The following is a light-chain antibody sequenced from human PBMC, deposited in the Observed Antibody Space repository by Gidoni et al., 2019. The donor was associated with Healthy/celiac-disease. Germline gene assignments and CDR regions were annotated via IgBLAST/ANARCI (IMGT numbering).Light chain of an antibody. CDR1: QSVSSSY. Sequence: DIVLTQFPGTLSLSPGARATLSCRASQSVSSSYLAWYQQKPGQAPRLLIYGASSRATGIPDRFSGSGSGTDFTLTISRLEPEDFAVYYCQQYGSSPRFGPGTKVDIK. CDR2: GAS. V-gene: IGKV3-20*01. J-gene: IGKJ3*01. CDR3: QQYGSSPR.